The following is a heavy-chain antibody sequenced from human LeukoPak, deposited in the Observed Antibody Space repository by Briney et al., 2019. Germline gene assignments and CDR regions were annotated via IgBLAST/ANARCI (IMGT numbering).Heavy chain of an antibody. J-gene: IGHJ4*02. CDR1: GFTFSTYA. V-gene: IGHV3-66*01. D-gene: IGHD3-10*01. CDR3: ASYGSGSHGPVSFDY. Sequence: QTGGSLRLSCEASGFTFSTYAMSWVRQAPGRGLEWVSVIYSGGSTYYADSVKGRFTISRDNSKNTLYLQMNSLRAEDTAVYYCASYGSGSHGPVSFDYWGQGTLVTVSS. CDR2: IYSGGST.